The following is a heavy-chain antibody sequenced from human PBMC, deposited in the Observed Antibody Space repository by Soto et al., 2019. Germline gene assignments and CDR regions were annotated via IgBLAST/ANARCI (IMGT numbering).Heavy chain of an antibody. D-gene: IGHD5-12*01. CDR2: ITPFNGNT. V-gene: IGHV1-45*02. J-gene: IGHJ6*02. Sequence: GASVKVSCKASGYTFTYRYLHWVRQAPGQALEWMGWITPFNGNTNYAQKFQDRVTITRDRSMSTAYMELSSLRSEDTAMYYCASSTIVAPAEDYYYGMDVWGQGTTVTVS. CDR1: GYTFTYRY. CDR3: ASSTIVAPAEDYYYGMDV.